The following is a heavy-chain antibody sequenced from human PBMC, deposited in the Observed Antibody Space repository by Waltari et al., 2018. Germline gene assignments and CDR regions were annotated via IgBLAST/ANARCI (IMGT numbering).Heavy chain of an antibody. CDR1: GGSFSGYY. CDR3: ARGGRRGYFDY. J-gene: IGHJ4*02. CDR2: INHSGST. V-gene: IGHV4-34*01. Sequence: QVQLQQWGAGLLKPSETLSLTCAVYGGSFSGYYWSWIRQPPGKGLEWIGEINHSGSTNSNPSLKIRVTISVDTSKNQFSVKLSSVTAAHTAVYYGARGGRRGYFDYWGQGTLVTVSS. D-gene: IGHD3-10*01.